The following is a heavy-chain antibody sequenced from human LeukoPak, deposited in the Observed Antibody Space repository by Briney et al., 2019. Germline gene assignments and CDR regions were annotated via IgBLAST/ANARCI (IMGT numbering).Heavy chain of an antibody. CDR2: ISGSSDRT. CDR1: GFTFSSYA. D-gene: IGHD6-13*01. V-gene: IGHV3-23*01. J-gene: IGHJ4*02. Sequence: PGGSLRLSCAASGFTFSSYAMGWVRQAPGKGLEWVSAISGSSDRTYYADSVKGRFTISRDSSRNTVFLQMNSLRVEDTAAFYCARSTVTVAAAGIDYWGQGTLVTVSS. CDR3: ARSTVTVAAAGIDY.